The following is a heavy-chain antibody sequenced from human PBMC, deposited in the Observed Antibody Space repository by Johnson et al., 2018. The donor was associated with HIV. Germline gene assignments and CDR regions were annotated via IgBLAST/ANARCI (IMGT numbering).Heavy chain of an antibody. D-gene: IGHD3-22*01. CDR3: AREYLPTYYYDSSGYAFDI. CDR2: ISYDGSNK. J-gene: IGHJ3*02. V-gene: IGHV3-30*03. Sequence: QMQLVESGGGVVQPGRSLRLSCAASEFTFSSYGMHWVRQAPGKGLEWVAVISYDGSNKYYADSVKGRFPISRDNSKNTLYLQMNSLRAEDTALYYCAREYLPTYYYDSSGYAFDIWGQGTMVTVSS. CDR1: EFTFSSYG.